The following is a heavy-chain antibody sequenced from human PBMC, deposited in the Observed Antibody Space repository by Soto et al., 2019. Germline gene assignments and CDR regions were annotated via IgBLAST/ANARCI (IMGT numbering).Heavy chain of an antibody. CDR1: GFTVSTKY. J-gene: IGHJ4*02. D-gene: IGHD3-16*01. V-gene: IGHV3-66*01. Sequence: EVPLVESGGGLVQPGGSLRLSCAASGFTVSTKYMSWVRQAPGKGLEWVSVIYSGGSTFYADSVRGRFNISRDNSKNTVNLQMNSLRAEDTAVYYCARDPWAADYWGQGTLVTVSS. CDR3: ARDPWAADY. CDR2: IYSGGST.